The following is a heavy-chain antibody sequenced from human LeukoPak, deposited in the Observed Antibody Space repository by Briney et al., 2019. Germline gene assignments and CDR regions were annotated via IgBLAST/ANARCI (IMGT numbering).Heavy chain of an antibody. D-gene: IGHD5-18*01. CDR2: INPNSGGT. Sequence: ASVKVSCKASGYTFTGYFMHWVRQTPGQGLEWMGWINPNSGGTNYAQKFQGRVTMTRDTSISTAYMELSSLRSDDTAVYYCARGGIQLWFLVDYWGQGTLVTVSS. V-gene: IGHV1-2*02. CDR3: ARGGIQLWFLVDY. CDR1: GYTFTGYF. J-gene: IGHJ4*02.